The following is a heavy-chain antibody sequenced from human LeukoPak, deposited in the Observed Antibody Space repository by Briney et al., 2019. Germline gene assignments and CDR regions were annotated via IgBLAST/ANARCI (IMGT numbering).Heavy chain of an antibody. CDR2: IYYSGST. V-gene: IGHV4-61*01. J-gene: IGHJ4*02. CDR3: ARLPMVRGVINKPFDY. Sequence: SETLSLTCTVSGGSINTPNYYWGWIRQTPGKGLEWIGYIYYSGSTNYNPSLKSRVTISVDTSKNQFSLKLSSVTAADTAVYYCARLPMVRGVINKPFDYWGQGTLVTVSS. CDR1: GGSINTPNYY. D-gene: IGHD3-10*01.